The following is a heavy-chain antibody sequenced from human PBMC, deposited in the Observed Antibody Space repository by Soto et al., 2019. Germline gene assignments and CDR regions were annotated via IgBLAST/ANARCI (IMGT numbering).Heavy chain of an antibody. CDR2: ISSSSSYI. CDR1: GFTFGTYS. CDR3: ARGVGIAVAGSTPFDY. V-gene: IGHV3-21*01. Sequence: EVQLVESGGGLVQPGGSLRLSCAASGFTFGTYSMNWVRQAPGRGLEWVSCISSSSSYIYYADSVKGRFTISRDNAKNSLYLQMNSLRAEDTAVYYCARGVGIAVAGSTPFDYWGRGTLVTVSS. D-gene: IGHD6-19*01. J-gene: IGHJ4*02.